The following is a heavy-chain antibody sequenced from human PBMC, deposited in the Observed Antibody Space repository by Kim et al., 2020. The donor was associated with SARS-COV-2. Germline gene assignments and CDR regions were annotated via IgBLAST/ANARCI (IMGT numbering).Heavy chain of an antibody. CDR2: IYSGGST. D-gene: IGHD3-10*01. Sequence: GGSLRLSCAASGFTVSSNYMSWVRQAPGKGLEWVSVIYSGGSTYYADSVKGRFTISRDNSRNTLYLQMNSLRAEDTAVYYCARDPLYGSGKGGMDVWGQGTTVTVSS. CDR3: ARDPLYGSGKGGMDV. J-gene: IGHJ6*02. CDR1: GFTVSSNY. V-gene: IGHV3-66*01.